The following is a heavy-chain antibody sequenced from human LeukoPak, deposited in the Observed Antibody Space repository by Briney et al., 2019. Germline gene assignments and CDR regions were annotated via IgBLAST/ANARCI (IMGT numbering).Heavy chain of an antibody. J-gene: IGHJ4*02. CDR3: AGRGRNSGYDF. CDR1: GGTFSSYA. V-gene: IGHV1-69*06. D-gene: IGHD5-12*01. CDR2: IIPIFGTA. Sequence: SVKVSCKASGGTFSSYAISWVRQAPGQGLEWMGRIIPIFGTANYAQKFQGRVTITADKSTSTAYMELSSLRSEDTAAYYCAGRGRNSGYDFWGQGTLVTVSS.